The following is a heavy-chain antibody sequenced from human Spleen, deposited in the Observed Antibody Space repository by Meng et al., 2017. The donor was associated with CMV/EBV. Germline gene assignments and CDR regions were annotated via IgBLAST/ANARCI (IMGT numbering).Heavy chain of an antibody. CDR2: ISAGGDNT. Sequence: GESLKISCAASGITFSSYAMSWVRQAPGKGLEWVSSISAGGDNTYYADSVKGRFTISRDNSKNTLYLQMNGLRAEDTAVYYCAKDLYYGSGTYLGYFDYWGQGTLVTVSS. D-gene: IGHD3-10*01. J-gene: IGHJ4*02. CDR1: GITFSSYA. V-gene: IGHV3-23*01. CDR3: AKDLYYGSGTYLGYFDY.